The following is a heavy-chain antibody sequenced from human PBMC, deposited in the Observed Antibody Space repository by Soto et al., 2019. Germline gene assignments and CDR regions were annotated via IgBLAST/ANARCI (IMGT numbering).Heavy chain of an antibody. CDR2: IYYSGST. V-gene: IGHV4-31*03. CDR3: AATSH. J-gene: IGHJ4*02. CDR1: GGSISSGGYY. Sequence: SETLSLTCTVSGGSISSGGYYWSWIRQHPGKGLEWIGYIYYSGSTYYNPSLKSRVTISRDNLKNTLHLQMNSLRPADTAVYYCAATSHWGQGTLVTVSS.